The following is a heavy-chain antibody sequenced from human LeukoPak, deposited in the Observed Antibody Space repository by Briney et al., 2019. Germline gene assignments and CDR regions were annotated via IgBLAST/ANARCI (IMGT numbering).Heavy chain of an antibody. D-gene: IGHD4-23*01. CDR2: INHSGST. CDR1: GGPYSGHY. CDR3: ARGRDYYGGNLNFDY. Sequence: SETLSLTCAVYGGPYSGHYWLWIRHPPGKALEYIGEINHSGSTNYHPSLTSRVTISVVTSKDQFSLKLSSVTAADTAVYYCARGRDYYGGNLNFDYWGQGTLVTVSS. J-gene: IGHJ4*02. V-gene: IGHV4-34*01.